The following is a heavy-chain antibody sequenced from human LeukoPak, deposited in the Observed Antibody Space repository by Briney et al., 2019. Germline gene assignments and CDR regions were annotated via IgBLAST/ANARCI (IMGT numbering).Heavy chain of an antibody. CDR3: AKDKAMGDYYYYYGMDV. V-gene: IGHV3-9*01. D-gene: IGHD5-18*01. CDR2: ISWNSGSI. Sequence: PGRSLRLSCAASGFTFDDYAMHWVRQAPGKGLEWVSGISWNSGSIGYADSVKGRFTISRDNAKNSLYLQMNSLRAEDTALYYCAKDKAMGDYYYYYGMDVWSQGTTVTVSS. J-gene: IGHJ6*02. CDR1: GFTFDDYA.